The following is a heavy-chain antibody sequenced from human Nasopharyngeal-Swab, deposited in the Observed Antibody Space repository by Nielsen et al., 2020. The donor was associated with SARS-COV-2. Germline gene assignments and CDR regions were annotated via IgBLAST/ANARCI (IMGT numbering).Heavy chain of an antibody. D-gene: IGHD3-3*01. CDR1: GFTFSSYD. J-gene: IGHJ6*02. V-gene: IGHV3-13*01. Sequence: GESLKISCAASGFTFSSYDMHWVRQATGKGLEWVSAIGTAGDTYYPGSVKGRFTISRENAKNSLYLQMNSLRAEDTAVYYCARASYYDFWSAIRGPVYYYYYGMDVWGQGTTVTVSS. CDR3: ARASYYDFWSAIRGPVYYYYYGMDV. CDR2: IGTAGDT.